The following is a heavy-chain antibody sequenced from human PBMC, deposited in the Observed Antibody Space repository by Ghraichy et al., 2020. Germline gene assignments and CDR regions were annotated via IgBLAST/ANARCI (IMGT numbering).Heavy chain of an antibody. V-gene: IGHV4-30-4*01. J-gene: IGHJ4*02. D-gene: IGHD2-2*01. Sequence: LRLSCTVSGGSISSGDYYWSWIRQPPGKGLEWIGYIYYSGSTYYNPSLKSRVTISVDTSKNQFSLKLSSVTAADTAVYYCARETGYCSSTSCSQPDYWGQGTLVTVSS. CDR1: GGSISSGDYY. CDR3: ARETGYCSSTSCSQPDY. CDR2: IYYSGST.